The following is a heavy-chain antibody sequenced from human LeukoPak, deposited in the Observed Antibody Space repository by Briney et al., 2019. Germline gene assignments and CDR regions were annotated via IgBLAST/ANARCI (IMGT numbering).Heavy chain of an antibody. V-gene: IGHV3-64D*06. D-gene: IGHD1-26*01. CDR1: GFTFSSYT. Sequence: GGSLRLSCSASGFTFSSYTMHWVRQAPGKGLQYVSSIRTDGGSLYDADSVMGRFTIYRDNSKNTLYLQMSSLRPEDTAVYYCVKDVTGTYSGDFWGQGTLVTVSS. J-gene: IGHJ4*02. CDR3: VKDVTGTYSGDF. CDR2: IRTDGGSL.